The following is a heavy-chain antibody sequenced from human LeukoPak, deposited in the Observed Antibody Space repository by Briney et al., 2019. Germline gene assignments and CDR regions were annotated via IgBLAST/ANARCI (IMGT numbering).Heavy chain of an antibody. J-gene: IGHJ6*04. D-gene: IGHD3-10*01. CDR1: GGSFSGYY. CDR3: AGGSGSMDV. CDR2: INHSGST. V-gene: IGHV4-34*01. Sequence: SETLSLTCAVYGGSFSGYYWSWIRQPPGKGLEWIGEINHSGSTNYNPSLKSRVTISVDTSKNQFSLKLSSVAAADTAVYYCAGGSGSMDVWGKGTTVTVSS.